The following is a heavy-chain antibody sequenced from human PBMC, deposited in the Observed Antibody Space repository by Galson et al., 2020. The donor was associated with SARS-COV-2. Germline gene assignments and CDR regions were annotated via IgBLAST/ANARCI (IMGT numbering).Heavy chain of an antibody. CDR1: GFTFSSYG. J-gene: IGHJ4*02. D-gene: IGHD3-10*01. Sequence: GESLKISCAASGFTFSSYGMHWVRQAPGKGLEWVAVISYDGSNKYYADSVKGRFTISRDNSKNTLYLQMNSLRAEDTAVYYCAKDSDWFGGFHYWGQGTLVTVSS. CDR2: ISYDGSNK. CDR3: AKDSDWFGGFHY. V-gene: IGHV3-30*18.